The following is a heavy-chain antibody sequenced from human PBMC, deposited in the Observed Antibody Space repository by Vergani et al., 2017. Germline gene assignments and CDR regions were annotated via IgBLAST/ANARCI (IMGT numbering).Heavy chain of an antibody. CDR2: TWYAGNNK. CDR3: ARDLRLLYNRFDP. D-gene: IGHD1-14*01. CDR1: GFTFNQYG. Sequence: QVQLVESGGGVVQPGRSLRLSCAASGFTFNQYGMHWVRQAPGKGLEWVAVTWYAGNNKQYADPVKGRFTIARDNSKSTMYLQMNSLRDEDTGVYYCARDLRLLYNRFDPWGQGTLVTVSS. V-gene: IGHV3-33*01. J-gene: IGHJ5*02.